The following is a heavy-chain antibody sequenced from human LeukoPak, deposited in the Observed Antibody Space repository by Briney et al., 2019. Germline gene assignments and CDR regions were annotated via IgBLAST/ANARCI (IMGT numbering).Heavy chain of an antibody. Sequence: PGGSLRLSCAASGFTFSDYYMSWIRQAPGKGLEWVSYISSSSSYTNYADSVKGRFTISRDNAKNSLYLQMNSLRAEDTAVYYCARDLRASIAARPAYWGQGTLVTVSS. CDR2: ISSSSSYT. D-gene: IGHD6-6*01. J-gene: IGHJ4*02. V-gene: IGHV3-11*06. CDR1: GFTFSDYY. CDR3: ARDLRASIAARPAY.